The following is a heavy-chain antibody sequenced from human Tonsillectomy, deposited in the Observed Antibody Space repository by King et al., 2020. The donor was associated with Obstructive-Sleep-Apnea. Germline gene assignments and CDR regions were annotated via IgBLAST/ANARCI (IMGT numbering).Heavy chain of an antibody. D-gene: IGHD1-26*01. J-gene: IGHJ4*02. CDR1: GVSISSGDFY. Sequence: QLQESGPGLVKPSQTLSLTCTVSGVSISSGDFYWSWIRQPPGKGLEWIGHIYYSGSTYYNPSLKSRVTISGDTSKNQFSLKLTSVTAADTAVYYCARDRFEGGSYGNLAMWGYWGQGTLVTVSS. CDR3: ARDRFEGGSYGNLAMWGY. CDR2: IYYSGST. V-gene: IGHV4-30-4*01.